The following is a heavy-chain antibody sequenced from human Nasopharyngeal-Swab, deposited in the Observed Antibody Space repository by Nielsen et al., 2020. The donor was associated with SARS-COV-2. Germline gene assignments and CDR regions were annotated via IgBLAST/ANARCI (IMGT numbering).Heavy chain of an antibody. CDR2: VYFSGSS. Sequence: SETLSLTCSVSGGSMNSYTWTWIRQPPGKGLEWMGYVYFSGSSNYNPSLKSRLTISVDTARNQFSLKLTSVTAADTAVYYCAKEGATGWFDPWGQGTLVTVSS. CDR1: GGSMNSYT. CDR3: AKEGATGWFDP. J-gene: IGHJ5*02. V-gene: IGHV4-59*01.